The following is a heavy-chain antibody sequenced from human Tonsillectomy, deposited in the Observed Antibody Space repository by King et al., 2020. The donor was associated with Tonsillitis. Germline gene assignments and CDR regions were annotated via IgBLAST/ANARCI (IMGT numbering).Heavy chain of an antibody. CDR2: IRYDGSNK. CDR3: AKEETPGPYWYFDL. J-gene: IGHJ2*01. D-gene: IGHD5-24*01. CDR1: GFTFSSYG. V-gene: IGHV3-30*02. Sequence: VQLVESGGGVVQPGGSLRLSCAASGFTFSSYGMHWVRQAPGKGLEWVAFIRYDGSNKYYADSVKGRFTISRDNSKNTLYLQMNSLRAEDTAVYYCAKEETPGPYWYFDLWGRGTLVTVSS.